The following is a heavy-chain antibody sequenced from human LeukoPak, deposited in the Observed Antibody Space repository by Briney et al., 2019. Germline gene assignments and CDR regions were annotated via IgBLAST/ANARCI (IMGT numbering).Heavy chain of an antibody. D-gene: IGHD3-16*01. CDR2: NSYSGST. J-gene: IGHJ4*02. Sequence: PSETLSLTCTVSGDSISSYHWSWIRQPPGRGLEWIGYNSYSGSTNYNPSLKSRVTISVDTSKNQFSLKLSSVTAADTAVYYRARVGRGDHTWGSYYFDHWGQGTLVTVSS. CDR3: ARVGRGDHTWGSYYFDH. CDR1: GDSISSYH. V-gene: IGHV4-59*01.